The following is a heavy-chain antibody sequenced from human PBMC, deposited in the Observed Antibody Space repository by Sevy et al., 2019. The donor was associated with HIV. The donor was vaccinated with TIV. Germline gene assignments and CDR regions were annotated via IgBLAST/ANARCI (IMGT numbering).Heavy chain of an antibody. Sequence: ASVKVSCKASGGTFNNYAISWVRQAPGQGLEWMGGIISIFGTTNYAQKFQGRVTITADESTKTAYMELSSLRSEDTAMYYCAKTGRVGLGNWLDPSGQGTLVTVSS. CDR2: IISIFGTT. CDR3: AKTGRVGLGNWLDP. CDR1: GGTFNNYA. D-gene: IGHD3-16*01. V-gene: IGHV1-69*13. J-gene: IGHJ5*02.